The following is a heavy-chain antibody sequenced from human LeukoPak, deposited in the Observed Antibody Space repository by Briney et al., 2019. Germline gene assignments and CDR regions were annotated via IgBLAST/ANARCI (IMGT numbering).Heavy chain of an antibody. CDR3: ARGRYSSGWRRDYYYMDV. J-gene: IGHJ6*03. Sequence: ASVKVSCKASGYTFTGYYMHWVRQAPGQGLEWMGWINPNSGGTNYAQKFQGRVTMTRDTSISTAYMELSRLRSDDTAVYYCARGRYSSGWRRDYYYMDVWGKGTTVAVSS. D-gene: IGHD6-19*01. CDR2: INPNSGGT. V-gene: IGHV1-2*02. CDR1: GYTFTGYY.